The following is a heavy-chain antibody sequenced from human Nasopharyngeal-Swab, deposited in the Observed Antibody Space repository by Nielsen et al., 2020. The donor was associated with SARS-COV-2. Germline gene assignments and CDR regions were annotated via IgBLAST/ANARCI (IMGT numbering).Heavy chain of an antibody. Sequence: GGSLRLSCAASGFTFSSYAMHWVRQAPGKGLEWVAVISYDGSNKYYADSVKGRFTISRDNSKNTLYLQMNSLRAEDTAVYYCARPRSGYYSDAFDIWGQGTMVTVSS. CDR2: ISYDGSNK. J-gene: IGHJ3*02. CDR3: ARPRSGYYSDAFDI. V-gene: IGHV3-30*04. D-gene: IGHD3-22*01. CDR1: GFTFSSYA.